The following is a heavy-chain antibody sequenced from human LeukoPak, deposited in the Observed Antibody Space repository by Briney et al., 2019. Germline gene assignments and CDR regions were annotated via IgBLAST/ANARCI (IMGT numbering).Heavy chain of an antibody. CDR3: AKDRDYGSNFDY. CDR2: ISGSGGST. V-gene: IGHV3-23*01. D-gene: IGHD3-16*01. J-gene: IGHJ4*02. Sequence: GGSLRLSCAASGFTFSSYAMSWVRQAPGKGLEWVSAISGSGGSTYYADSVKGRFTISRDNSKDTLYLQMNSLRAEDTAVYYCAKDRDYGSNFDYWGQGTLVTVSS. CDR1: GFTFSSYA.